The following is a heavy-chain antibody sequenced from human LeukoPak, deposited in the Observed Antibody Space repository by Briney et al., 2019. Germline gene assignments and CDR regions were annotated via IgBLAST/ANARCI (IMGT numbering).Heavy chain of an antibody. Sequence: ASETLSLTCTVSGGSISSYYWSWIRQPPGKGLEWIGYTYYSGSTYYNPSLKSRVTISVDTSKNQFSLKLSSVTAADTAVYYCARVEVTIYYFDYWGQGTLVTVSS. D-gene: IGHD4-17*01. CDR3: ARVEVTIYYFDY. CDR1: GGSISSYY. CDR2: TYYSGST. J-gene: IGHJ4*02. V-gene: IGHV4-59*08.